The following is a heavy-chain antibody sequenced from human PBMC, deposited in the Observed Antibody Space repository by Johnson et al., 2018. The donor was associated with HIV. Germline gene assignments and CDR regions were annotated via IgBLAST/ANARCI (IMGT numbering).Heavy chain of an antibody. D-gene: IGHD2-15*01. CDR2: ISYDGSNK. CDR3: VAEVARGAPHAFDI. V-gene: IGHV3-30*03. J-gene: IGHJ3*02. CDR1: GFTVSSNY. Sequence: QVQLVESGGGLIQPGGSLRLSCAASGFTVSSNYMSWVRQAPGKGLEWVAVISYDGSNKYYAESVKGRFTISRDNSKNTVSLQMNSLKAEDTALYYCVAEVARGAPHAFDIWGQGTMVTVSS.